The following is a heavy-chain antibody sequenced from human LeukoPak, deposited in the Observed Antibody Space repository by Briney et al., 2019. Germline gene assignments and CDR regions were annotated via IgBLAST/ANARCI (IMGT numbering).Heavy chain of an antibody. D-gene: IGHD2-2*02. V-gene: IGHV4-59*08. CDR2: IYYDGST. Sequence: SETLSLTCTVSGGSMSNYWWNWIRQPPGKGLAWIGYIYYDGSTYYNPALNSRVTISIDTSKNQFSLKLNSVTAADTAVYYCARRLCSSLTCNIGPSGNWLDPWGQGTLVTVSS. J-gene: IGHJ5*02. CDR3: ARRLCSSLTCNIGPSGNWLDP. CDR1: GGSMSNYW.